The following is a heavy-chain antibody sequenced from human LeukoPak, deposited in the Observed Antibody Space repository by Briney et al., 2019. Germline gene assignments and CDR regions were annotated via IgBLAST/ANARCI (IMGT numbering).Heavy chain of an antibody. J-gene: IGHJ4*02. D-gene: IGHD6-19*01. Sequence: SETLSLTCTVSGGSISSYYWSWIRQPPGKGLEWIGYIYYSGSTNYNPSLKSRVTISVDTSKNQFSLKLSSVTAADTAVYYCASGYSSGWSQYYYWGQGTLVTVSS. CDR2: IYYSGST. CDR3: ASGYSSGWSQYYY. V-gene: IGHV4-59*08. CDR1: GGSISSYY.